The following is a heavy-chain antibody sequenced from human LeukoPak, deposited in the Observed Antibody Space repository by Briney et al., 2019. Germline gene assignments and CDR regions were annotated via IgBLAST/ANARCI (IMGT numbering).Heavy chain of an antibody. CDR2: IYYSGST. CDR1: GGSISSYY. CDR3: ARDRYGDYGSYWYFDL. D-gene: IGHD4-17*01. Sequence: PSETLSLTCTVSGGSISSYYWSWIRQPPGKGLEWIGYIYYSGSTNYNPSLKSRVTISVDTSKNQFSLKLSSVTAADTAVYHCARDRYGDYGSYWYFDLWGRGTLVTVSS. V-gene: IGHV4-59*01. J-gene: IGHJ2*01.